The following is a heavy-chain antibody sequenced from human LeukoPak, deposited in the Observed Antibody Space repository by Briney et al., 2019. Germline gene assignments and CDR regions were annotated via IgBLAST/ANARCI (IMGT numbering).Heavy chain of an antibody. J-gene: IGHJ4*02. D-gene: IGHD6-19*01. CDR3: ARALYTSGWYPDYFDY. CDR2: IKRDGNDK. Sequence: GGSLRLSCAASGFAFSNYWMSWVRQAPGKGLEWVANIKRDGNDKYYVDSVKGRFTISRDNGENSLYLEVNSLRAEDTAVYYCARALYTSGWYPDYFDYWGQGTLVTVSS. V-gene: IGHV3-7*01. CDR1: GFAFSNYW.